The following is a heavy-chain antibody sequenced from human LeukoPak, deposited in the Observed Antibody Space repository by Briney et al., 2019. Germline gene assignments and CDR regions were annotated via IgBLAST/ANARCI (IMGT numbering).Heavy chain of an antibody. CDR1: GYTFTSYD. CDR2: MNPYNGNT. J-gene: IGHJ6*03. CDR3: ARAAVNLHPNHYYYMGV. V-gene: IGHV1-8*01. Sequence: ASVKVSCKASGYTFTSYDSNWVRQATGQGLEWMGWMNPYNGNTGYAQKFEGRVIMTRDTSISTAYLELSSLTSEDTAVYYCARAAVNLHPNHYYYMGVWGKGTTVTVSS.